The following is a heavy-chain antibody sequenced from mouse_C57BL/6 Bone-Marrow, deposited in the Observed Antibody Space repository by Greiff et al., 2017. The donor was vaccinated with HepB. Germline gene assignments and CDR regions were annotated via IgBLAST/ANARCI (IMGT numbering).Heavy chain of an antibody. CDR3: ARGGGWLLRKVDY. CDR1: GFTFSSYA. V-gene: IGHV5-4*03. Sequence: EVKLQESGGGLVKPGGSLKLSCAASGFTFSSYAMSWVRQTPEKRLEWVATISDGGSYTYYPDNVKGRFTISRDNAKNNLYLQMSHLKSEDTAMYYCARGGGWLLRKVDYWGQGTSVTVSS. D-gene: IGHD2-3*01. CDR2: ISDGGSYT. J-gene: IGHJ4*01.